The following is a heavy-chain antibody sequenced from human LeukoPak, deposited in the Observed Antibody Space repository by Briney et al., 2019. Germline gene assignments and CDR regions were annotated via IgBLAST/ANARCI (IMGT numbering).Heavy chain of an antibody. CDR1: GGSISTNNYY. J-gene: IGHJ5*02. Sequence: KPSETLSLTCTVSGGSISTNNYYWAWIRQPPGKGLEWIGHIYYSGNTYYNPSLKSRVTISVDTSKNQFSLKLSSVTAADTAVYYCARHPGGSSWFAPGGQGTLVTVSS. CDR2: IYYSGNT. D-gene: IGHD6-6*01. V-gene: IGHV4-39*01. CDR3: ARHPGGSSWFAP.